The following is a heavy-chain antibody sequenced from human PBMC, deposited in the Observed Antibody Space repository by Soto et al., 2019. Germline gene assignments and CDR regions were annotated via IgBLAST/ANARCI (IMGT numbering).Heavy chain of an antibody. CDR2: ISSSSSYI. CDR1: GFTFSSYS. V-gene: IGHV3-21*01. CDR3: AREGYCSGGSCYSGTYYYYGMDV. J-gene: IGHJ6*02. Sequence: PGGSLRLSCAASGFTFSSYSMNWVRQAPGKELEWVSSISSSSSYIYYADSVKGRFTISRDNAKNSLYLQMNSLRAEDTAVYYCAREGYCSGGSCYSGTYYYYGMDVWGQGTTVTVSS. D-gene: IGHD2-15*01.